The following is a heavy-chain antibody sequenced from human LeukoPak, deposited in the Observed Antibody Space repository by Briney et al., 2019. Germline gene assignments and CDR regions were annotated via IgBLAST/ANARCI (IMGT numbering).Heavy chain of an antibody. V-gene: IGHV4-59*01. D-gene: IGHD1-26*01. Sequence: SETLSLTCSVSGGSINSYYWSWIRQPPGKGLEWIGYIYYSGSTNYNPSLKSRVTISVDTSKNQFSLKLSSVTAADTAVYYCARGPGSPFDYWGQGTLVTVSS. CDR1: GGSINSYY. CDR2: IYYSGST. J-gene: IGHJ4*02. CDR3: ARGPGSPFDY.